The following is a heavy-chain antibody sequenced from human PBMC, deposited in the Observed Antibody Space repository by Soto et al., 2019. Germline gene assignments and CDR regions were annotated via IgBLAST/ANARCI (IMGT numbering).Heavy chain of an antibody. CDR2: IYWDDDK. CDR1: GFSLSTSGVG. D-gene: IGHD3-3*01. Sequence: QITLKESGPTLVKPTQTLTLTCTFSGFSLSTSGVGVGWIRQPPGKALEWLALIYWDDDKRYSPSLKSRLTSTKDTSKNQVVLTMTNMDPVDTATYYCAHTYYDFWSGYYTGFDYWGQGTLVTVSS. V-gene: IGHV2-5*02. J-gene: IGHJ4*02. CDR3: AHTYYDFWSGYYTGFDY.